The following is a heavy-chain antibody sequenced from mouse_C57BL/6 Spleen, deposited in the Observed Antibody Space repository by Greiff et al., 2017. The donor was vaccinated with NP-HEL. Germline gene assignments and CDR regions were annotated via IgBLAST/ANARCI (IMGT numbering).Heavy chain of an antibody. CDR2: ISSGGSYT. D-gene: IGHD2-5*01. J-gene: IGHJ2*01. Sequence: EVMLVESGGDLVKPGGSLKLSCAASGFTFSSYGMSWVRQTPDKRLEWVATISSGGSYTYYPDSVKGRFTISRDNAKNTLYLQMSSLKSEDTAMYYCARHPAYYSNDFDYWGKGTTLTVSS. V-gene: IGHV5-6*01. CDR3: ARHPAYYSNDFDY. CDR1: GFTFSSYG.